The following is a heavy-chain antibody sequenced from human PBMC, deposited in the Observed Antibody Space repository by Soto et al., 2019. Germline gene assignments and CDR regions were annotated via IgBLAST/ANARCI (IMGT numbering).Heavy chain of an antibody. J-gene: IGHJ6*02. CDR3: ARHVKCRITIFEALGYYSMDV. Sequence: PGVSLKISCTGSGYSFTSYWISWVRPMPGKGLVWLGRIDPSDYYNNYSPSFHGHVTISADKSFSPDYLPWSSAKASDYYWSYWARHVKCRITIFEALGYYSMDVWGQGTTVTVSS. CDR2: IDPSDYYN. CDR1: GYSFTSYW. V-gene: IGHV5-10-1*01. D-gene: IGHD3-3*01.